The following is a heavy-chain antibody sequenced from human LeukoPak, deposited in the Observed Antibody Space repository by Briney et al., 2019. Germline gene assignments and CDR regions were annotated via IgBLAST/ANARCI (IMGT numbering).Heavy chain of an antibody. J-gene: IGHJ3*02. CDR1: GFTFSSYG. D-gene: IGHD7-27*01. V-gene: IGHV3-30*03. CDR2: ISYDGSNK. CDR3: AREKSSNWGLSIEAFDI. Sequence: PGGSLRLSCAASGFTFSSYGIHWVRQAPGKGLEWVALISYDGSNKYYADSVKGRFTISRDNSKNTLYLQMNSLRAEDTAVYYCAREKSSNWGLSIEAFDIWGQGTMVTVSS.